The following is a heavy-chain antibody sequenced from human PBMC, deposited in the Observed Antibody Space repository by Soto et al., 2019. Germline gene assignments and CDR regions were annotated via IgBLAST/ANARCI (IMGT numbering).Heavy chain of an antibody. Sequence: QVQLVESGGDVVQPGRSLRLSCAVSGFTFNNYVIHWVRQAPGKGLEWVALTASDGNKLYADSVKDRFTISRDSPNNKVNVEMNSLRSEDTAVYYCAREDESSGYAGTFRHWGQGTLVTVSP. CDR1: GFTFNNYV. D-gene: IGHD3-22*01. V-gene: IGHV3-30-3*01. CDR3: AREDESSGYAGTFRH. CDR2: TASDGNK. J-gene: IGHJ1*01.